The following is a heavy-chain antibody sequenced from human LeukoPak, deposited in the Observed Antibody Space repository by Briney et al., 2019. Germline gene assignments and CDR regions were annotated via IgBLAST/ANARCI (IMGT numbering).Heavy chain of an antibody. CDR2: IYSSDI. CDR3: ARGGSKTFDF. Sequence: GGSLRLSCAASGFTSNDYYMGWTRQAPGKGLEWVSTIYSSDIRYADSVKGRFTISRDNAKNSLYLQMDSLRAEDTAVYYCARGGSKTFDFWGQGTLVTVSS. J-gene: IGHJ4*02. CDR1: GFTSNDYY. V-gene: IGHV3-11*01.